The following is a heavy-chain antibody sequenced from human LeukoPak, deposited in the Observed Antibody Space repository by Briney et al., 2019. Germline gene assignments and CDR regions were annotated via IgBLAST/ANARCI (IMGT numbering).Heavy chain of an antibody. V-gene: IGHV3-48*03. CDR1: GFTLSSYE. CDR3: ARGEYCSSTSPCLDS. D-gene: IGHD2-2*01. CDR2: ISSSGSTI. J-gene: IGHJ4*02. Sequence: GGSLRLSCAASGFTLSSYEMNWVRQAPGKGLEWVSYISSSGSTIYYAGSVKGRFTIPRDNAKNSLYLQMNSLRAEDTAVYYCARGEYCSSTSPCLDSWGQGTLVTVSS.